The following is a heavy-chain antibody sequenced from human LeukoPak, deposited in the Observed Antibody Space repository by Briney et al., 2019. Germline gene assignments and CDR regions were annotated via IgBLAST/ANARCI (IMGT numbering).Heavy chain of an antibody. CDR2: IFYTGTT. Sequence: SETLSLTCTVSGDSISHYYWSWIRQSPEKGLEWIGYIFYTGTTNYNPSLKSRVTISVDTSKNQFSLRLTSVTAADPARYYCARHFIATQSTFDYRGQGTLVTVSS. CDR3: ARHFIATQSTFDY. J-gene: IGHJ4*02. V-gene: IGHV4-59*08. CDR1: GDSISHYY.